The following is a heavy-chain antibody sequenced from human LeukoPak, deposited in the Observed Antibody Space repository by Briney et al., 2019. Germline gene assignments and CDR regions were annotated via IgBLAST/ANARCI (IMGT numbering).Heavy chain of an antibody. CDR2: IYYGGST. CDR1: GGSISSGDYY. CDR3: ARVGAGWGYFDL. V-gene: IGHV4-30-4*08. D-gene: IGHD1-26*01. J-gene: IGHJ2*01. Sequence: KPSQTLSLTCTVSGGSISSGDYYWSWIRQPPGKGLEWIGYIYYGGSTYYNPSLKSRVTISVATSKNQFSLKLSSVTAADTAVYYCARVGAGWGYFDLWGRGALVTVSS.